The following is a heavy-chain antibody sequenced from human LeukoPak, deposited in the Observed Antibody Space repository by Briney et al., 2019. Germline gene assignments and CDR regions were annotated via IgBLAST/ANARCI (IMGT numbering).Heavy chain of an antibody. CDR1: GGSISSSSYY. CDR3: ARDSGSYFYYYYYGMDV. V-gene: IGHV4-39*02. J-gene: IGHJ6*02. Sequence: RSSETLSLTCTVSGGSISSSSYYWGWIRQPPGKGLEWIGSIYYSGSTYYNPSLKSRVTISVDTSKNQFSLKLSSVTAADTAVYYCARDSGSYFYYYYYGMDVWGQGTTGTVSS. CDR2: IYYSGST. D-gene: IGHD1-26*01.